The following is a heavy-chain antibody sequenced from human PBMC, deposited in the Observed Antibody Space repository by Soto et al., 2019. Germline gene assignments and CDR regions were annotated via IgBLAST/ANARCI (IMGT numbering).Heavy chain of an antibody. CDR3: ARGNSGWYLYYYYYGMDV. Sequence: PSETLSLTGTVSGGSISSSSYYCGWIRQPPGKGLEWIGSIYYSGSTYYNPSLKSRVTISVDTSKNQFSLKLSSVTAADTAVYYCARGNSGWYLYYYYYGMDVWGQGTTVTVSS. D-gene: IGHD6-19*01. CDR2: IYYSGST. CDR1: GGSISSSSYY. J-gene: IGHJ6*02. V-gene: IGHV4-39*01.